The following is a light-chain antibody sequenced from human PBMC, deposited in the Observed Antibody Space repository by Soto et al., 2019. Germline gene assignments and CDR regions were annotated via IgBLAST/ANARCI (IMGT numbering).Light chain of an antibody. CDR3: SSYTTSSTLV. CDR2: DVS. CDR1: SSDVGNYKY. J-gene: IGLJ7*01. Sequence: QSALTQPASVSASPGQSITISCTGTSSDVGNYKYVSWYQHHPGKAPKLMIYDVSNRPSGVSNRFSGSKSGNTASLIISVLQTEDEADYYCSSYTTSSTLVFGGGTQLTVL. V-gene: IGLV2-14*03.